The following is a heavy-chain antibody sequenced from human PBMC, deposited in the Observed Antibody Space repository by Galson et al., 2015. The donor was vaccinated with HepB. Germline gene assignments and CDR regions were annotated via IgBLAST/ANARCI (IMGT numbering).Heavy chain of an antibody. CDR1: GGTFSSYA. D-gene: IGHD3-3*01. V-gene: IGHV1-69*04. CDR2: IIPILGIA. Sequence: SVKVSCKASGGTFSSYAISWVRQAPGQGLEWMGRIIPILGIANYAQKFQGRVTITADKSTSTAYMELSSLRSGDTAVYYCARDSPAITIFGVVNYYFDYWGQGTLVTVSS. J-gene: IGHJ4*02. CDR3: ARDSPAITIFGVVNYYFDY.